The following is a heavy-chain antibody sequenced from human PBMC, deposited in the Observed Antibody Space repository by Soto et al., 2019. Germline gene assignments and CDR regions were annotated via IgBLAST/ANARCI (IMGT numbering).Heavy chain of an antibody. CDR2: ISYDGSNK. J-gene: IGHJ6*03. CDR3: AKDGQSGYDLIRYYYYYMDV. CDR1: GFTFSSYG. Sequence: GGSLRLSCAASGFTFSSYGMHWVRQAPGKGLEWVAVISYDGSNKYYADSVKGRFTISRDNSKNTLYLQMNSLRAEDTAVYYCAKDGQSGYDLIRYYYYYMDVWGKGTTVTVSS. V-gene: IGHV3-30*18. D-gene: IGHD5-12*01.